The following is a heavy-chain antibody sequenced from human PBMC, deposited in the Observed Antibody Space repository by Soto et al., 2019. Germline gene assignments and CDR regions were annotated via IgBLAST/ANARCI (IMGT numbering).Heavy chain of an antibody. CDR3: TRLVLGSVVY. CDR1: GFTFSGST. J-gene: IGHJ4*02. D-gene: IGHD2-15*01. Sequence: EVQLVESGGGLVQPGGSLKLSCAASGFTFSGSTMHWVRQASGKGLEWVGRIRSKANSYATAYAASVKGRFTISRDDSKNTEYLQMNSLKTEDTAVYYCTRLVLGSVVYWGQGTLVTVSS. V-gene: IGHV3-73*02. CDR2: IRSKANSYAT.